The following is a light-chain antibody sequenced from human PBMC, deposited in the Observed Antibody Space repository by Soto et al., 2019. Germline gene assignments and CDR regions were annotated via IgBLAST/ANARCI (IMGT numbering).Light chain of an antibody. CDR2: KAS. CDR3: QHYNSYSEP. CDR1: QTISSW. V-gene: IGKV1-5*03. Sequence: DIQMTQSPSTLSGSVGDRVTITCRASQTISSWLAWYQQKPGKAPKLLIYKASTLKSGVPSRFSGSGSGTEFTLTIRSLQPDDFANYYCQHYNSYSEPFGQGTKVELK. J-gene: IGKJ1*01.